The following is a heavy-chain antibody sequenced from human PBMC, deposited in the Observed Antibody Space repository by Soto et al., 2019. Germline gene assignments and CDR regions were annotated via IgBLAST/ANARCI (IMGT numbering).Heavy chain of an antibody. J-gene: IGHJ4*02. CDR1: GGTFSSYA. Sequence: QVQLVQSGAEVKKPGSSLNVSCKASGGTFSSYASSWVRQAPGQGLEWMGGIIPIFGTANYAQKFQGRVTITADESTSTAYMELSSLRSEDTAVYYCASLQYDSSGSNLDYWGQGTLVTVSS. CDR3: ASLQYDSSGSNLDY. CDR2: IIPIFGTA. V-gene: IGHV1-69*01. D-gene: IGHD3-22*01.